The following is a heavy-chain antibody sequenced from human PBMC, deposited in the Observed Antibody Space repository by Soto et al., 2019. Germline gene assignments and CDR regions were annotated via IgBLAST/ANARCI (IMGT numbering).Heavy chain of an antibody. CDR1: GFTFSSYW. CDR2: IKEDGSET. J-gene: IGHJ4*02. V-gene: IGHV3-7*01. CDR3: VGAQFDY. Sequence: EVLMVESGGGFVQPGGSLRLSCSGSGFTFSSYWMNWVRQAPGKGLEWVANIKEDGSETFYMDSVKGRFTISRDNAKNSLYLQMNSLRGEDTAVYFCVGAQFDYWGQGTLVTVSS. D-gene: IGHD1-26*01.